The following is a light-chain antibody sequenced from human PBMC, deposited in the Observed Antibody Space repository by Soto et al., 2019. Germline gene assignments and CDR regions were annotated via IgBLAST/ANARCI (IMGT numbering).Light chain of an antibody. J-gene: IGLJ1*01. Sequence: QSVLTQSASVSGSPGQSITISCTGTSSDVGNYNYVSWYQQHPGEVPKLIIFNVNNRPSGVSNRFSGSKSGNTASLTISGLQAEDEADYYCSSFTSSTPYVFGPGTKVTVL. V-gene: IGLV2-14*01. CDR1: SSDVGNYNY. CDR2: NVN. CDR3: SSFTSSTPYV.